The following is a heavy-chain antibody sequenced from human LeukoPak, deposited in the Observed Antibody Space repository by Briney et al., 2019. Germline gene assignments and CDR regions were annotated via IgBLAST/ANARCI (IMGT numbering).Heavy chain of an antibody. CDR3: ARAHYYDSSGYYYDYYYGMDV. V-gene: IGHV1-69*04. CDR2: IIPILGIA. Sequence: ASVKVSCKASGGTLSSYAISWVRQAPGQGLEWMGRIIPILGIANYAQKFQGRVTITADKSTSTAYMELSSLRSEDTAVYYCARAHYYDSSGYYYDYYYGMDVWGQGTTVTVSS. CDR1: GGTLSSYA. J-gene: IGHJ6*02. D-gene: IGHD3-22*01.